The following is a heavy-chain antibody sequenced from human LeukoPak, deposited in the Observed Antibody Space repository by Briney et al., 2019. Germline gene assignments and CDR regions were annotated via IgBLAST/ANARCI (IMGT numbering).Heavy chain of an antibody. CDR3: ARVDGSGPNAPNDC. CDR1: RYPFTSYA. Sequence: ASVKVSCKASRYPFTSYAMHWVRQAPGQRLEWMGWIHVGNGNTEYSQKFQGRVTITRDTPATTTHMELSGLRSEDTAVYYCARVDGSGPNAPNDCWGQGSLVTVSS. J-gene: IGHJ4*02. V-gene: IGHV1-3*01. CDR2: IHVGNGNT. D-gene: IGHD3-10*01.